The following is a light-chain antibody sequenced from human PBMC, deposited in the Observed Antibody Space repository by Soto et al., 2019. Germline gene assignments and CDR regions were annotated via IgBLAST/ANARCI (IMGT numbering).Light chain of an antibody. CDR1: SSDVGGYNY. J-gene: IGLJ1*01. CDR3: SSYTSSSTPYV. V-gene: IGLV2-14*01. CDR2: DVT. Sequence: LTQPASVSGSPGQSIAISCTGTSSDVGGYNYVSWYQQHPVKAPKLMIYDVTNRPSGVSDRFSGSKSGNTASLTISGLQAEDEADYYCSSYTSSSTPYVFGTGTKVTVL.